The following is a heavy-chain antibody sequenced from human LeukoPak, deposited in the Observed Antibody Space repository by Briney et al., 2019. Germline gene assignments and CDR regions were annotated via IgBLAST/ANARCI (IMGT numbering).Heavy chain of an antibody. CDR3: ARGGSDIVVVPAASTINYYYYMDV. CDR1: GGSFSGYY. Sequence: SETLSLTCAVYGGSFSGYYWSWIRQPPGKGLEWIGEINHSGSTNYNPSPKSRVTISADSSKNQFSLKLSSVTAADTAVYYCARGGSDIVVVPAASTINYYYYMDVWGKGTTVTVSS. D-gene: IGHD2-2*01. J-gene: IGHJ6*03. CDR2: INHSGST. V-gene: IGHV4-34*01.